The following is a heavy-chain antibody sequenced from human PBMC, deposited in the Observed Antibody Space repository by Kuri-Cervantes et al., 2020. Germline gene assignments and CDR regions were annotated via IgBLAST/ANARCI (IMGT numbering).Heavy chain of an antibody. CDR1: GFTFSSYS. D-gene: IGHD5-12*01. J-gene: IGHJ3*02. Sequence: GEFLKISCAASGFTFSSYSMNWVRQAPGKGLEWVSSISSSSSYIYYADSVKGRFTISRDNAKNSLYLQMNSLRAEDTAVYYCAGKWLIDAFDIWGQGTMVTVSS. V-gene: IGHV3-21*01. CDR3: AGKWLIDAFDI. CDR2: ISSSSSYI.